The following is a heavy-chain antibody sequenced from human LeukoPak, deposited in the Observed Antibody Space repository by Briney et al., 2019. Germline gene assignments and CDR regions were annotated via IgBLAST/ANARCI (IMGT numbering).Heavy chain of an antibody. V-gene: IGHV4-39*07. CDR3: VRVPYGDYDRHF. J-gene: IGHJ4*02. CDR2: IYYGGNP. D-gene: IGHD4-17*01. Sequence: PSETLSLTCSVSGGPVSSASYYFSWIRQSPGKGLEWLGSIYYGGNPYYNPSLNSRVTLSVDTSKNQFSLRLSSVTAADTAMYYCVRVPYGDYDRHFWGQGTRVTVSS. CDR1: GGPVSSASYY.